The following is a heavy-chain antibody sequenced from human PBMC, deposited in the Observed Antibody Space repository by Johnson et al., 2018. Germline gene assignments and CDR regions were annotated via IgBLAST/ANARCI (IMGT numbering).Heavy chain of an antibody. Sequence: QVQLQESGPGVVKPSETLSLTCTVSAGSIRSDYWNWIRQAPGKRLEWIGYISHSGSTSYNPSLRSRVTILADTSKNQFSLNLTSVTAADTAVYYCARGVRRAARPRDSYSYLDVWGKGTTVIVSS. CDR1: AGSIRSDY. D-gene: IGHD6-6*01. CDR2: ISHSGST. J-gene: IGHJ6*03. CDR3: ARGVRRAARPRDSYSYLDV. V-gene: IGHV4-59*01.